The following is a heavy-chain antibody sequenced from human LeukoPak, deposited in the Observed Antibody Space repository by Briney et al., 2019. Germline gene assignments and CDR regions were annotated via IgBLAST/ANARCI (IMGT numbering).Heavy chain of an antibody. J-gene: IGHJ6*03. Sequence: GGSLRLSCAASGFTFSSYFMSWVRQAPGKGLEWVANIKKDGSEKYYVDSVKGRFTISRDNAKNSLYLQMNSLRAEDTAVYYCARSGYCSSTSCYLARDYYYYYMDVWGKGTTVTISS. CDR2: IKKDGSEK. CDR3: ARSGYCSSTSCYLARDYYYYYMDV. CDR1: GFTFSSYF. D-gene: IGHD2-2*01. V-gene: IGHV3-7*03.